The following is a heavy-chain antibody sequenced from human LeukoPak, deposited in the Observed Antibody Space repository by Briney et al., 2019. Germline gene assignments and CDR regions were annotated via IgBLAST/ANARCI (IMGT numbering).Heavy chain of an antibody. J-gene: IGHJ6*03. CDR3: GRDRPGAIIGRYTDV. CDR1: GGSISSHY. V-gene: IGHV4-59*11. D-gene: IGHD2-2*02. CDR2: IYYSGNT. Sequence: PSETLSLTCTVSGGSISSHYWSWIRQPPGKGLEWIGNIYYSGNTYYNPSLKSRVTISLDTSKNQFSLKLSSVTAADTAVYYCGRDRPGAIIGRYTDVWGKGTTVTVSS.